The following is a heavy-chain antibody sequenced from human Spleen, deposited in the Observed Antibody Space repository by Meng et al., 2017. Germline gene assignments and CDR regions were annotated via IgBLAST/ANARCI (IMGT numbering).Heavy chain of an antibody. CDR1: GGSFSDYY. CDR3: ARGPTTMAHDFDY. CDR2: INHSGST. Sequence: QCGAGSLKPAETLFLTCVVSGGSFSDYYCSWIRQHPGKGLEWIGEINHSGSTNYNPSLESRATISVDTSQNNLSLKLSSVTAADSAVYYCARGPTTMAHDFDYWGQGTLVTVSS. D-gene: IGHD4-11*01. J-gene: IGHJ4*02. V-gene: IGHV4-34*01.